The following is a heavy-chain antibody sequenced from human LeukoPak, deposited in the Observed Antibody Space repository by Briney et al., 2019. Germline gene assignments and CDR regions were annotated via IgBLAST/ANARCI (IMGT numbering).Heavy chain of an antibody. D-gene: IGHD3-3*01. J-gene: IGHJ4*02. CDR2: IKQDGSEK. CDR1: GFTFSSYW. Sequence: PGGSLRLSCAASGFTFSSYWMSWVRQAPGKGLEWVANIKQDGSEKYYVDSVKGRFTISRDSAKNSLYLQMNSLRAEDTAVYYCARCTYYDFWSGSGSYYFDYWGQGTLVTVSS. CDR3: ARCTYYDFWSGSGSYYFDY. V-gene: IGHV3-7*01.